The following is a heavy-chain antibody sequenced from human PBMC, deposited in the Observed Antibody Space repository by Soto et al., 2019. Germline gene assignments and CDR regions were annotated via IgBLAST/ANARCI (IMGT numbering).Heavy chain of an antibody. J-gene: IGHJ5*02. V-gene: IGHV1-2*02. CDR1: GCAFTGYY. CDR2: INPNSGGT. CDR3: ARVLEGYCSSTSCPRSWFDP. D-gene: IGHD2-2*01. Sequence: ASVKVSCKASGCAFTGYYMHCVRQAPGQGLEWMGWINPNSGGTNYAQKFQGRVTMTRDTSISTAYMELSRLRSDDTAVYYCARVLEGYCSSTSCPRSWFDPWGQGTLVTVSS.